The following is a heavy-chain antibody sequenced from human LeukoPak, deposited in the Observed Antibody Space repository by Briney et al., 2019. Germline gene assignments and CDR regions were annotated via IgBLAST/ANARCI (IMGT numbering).Heavy chain of an antibody. D-gene: IGHD3-22*01. CDR1: GGSFSGYY. Sequence: KPSETLSLTCAVYGGSFSGYYWSWIRQPPGKGLEWIGEINHSGSTNYNPSLKSRVTISVDTSKNQFSLKLSSVTAADTAVYYCARESVYYYDSSGLDYWGQGTLVTVS. J-gene: IGHJ4*02. CDR2: INHSGST. V-gene: IGHV4-34*01. CDR3: ARESVYYYDSSGLDY.